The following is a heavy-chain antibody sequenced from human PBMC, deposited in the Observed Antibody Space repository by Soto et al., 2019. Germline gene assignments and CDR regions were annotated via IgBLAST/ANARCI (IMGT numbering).Heavy chain of an antibody. J-gene: IGHJ4*02. V-gene: IGHV1-18*01. Sequence: QVQLVQSGAEVKKPGASVKVSCKASGYTFTSYGISWVRQAPGQGLEWMGWISAYNGNTNYAQKLQGRVTMTTDTSTSTANMELRSLRSDDTAVYYCARVGSNYGSGSYYHDYWGQGTLVTVSS. CDR1: GYTFTSYG. D-gene: IGHD3-10*01. CDR3: ARVGSNYGSGSYYHDY. CDR2: ISAYNGNT.